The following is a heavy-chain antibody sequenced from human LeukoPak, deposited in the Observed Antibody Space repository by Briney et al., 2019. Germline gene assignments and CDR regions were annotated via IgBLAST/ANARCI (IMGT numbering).Heavy chain of an antibody. CDR3: ARDSPQYSSSNYFDY. CDR1: GYTFTSYG. V-gene: IGHV1-18*01. J-gene: IGHJ4*02. Sequence: ASVKVSCKASGYTFTSYGIIWGRQAPGEGLEWMGWISAYNGNTNYAQKPQGRVTMTTDTSTSTAYMELRSLRSDDTAVYYCARDSPQYSSSNYFDYWGQGTLVTVSS. D-gene: IGHD6-6*01. CDR2: ISAYNGNT.